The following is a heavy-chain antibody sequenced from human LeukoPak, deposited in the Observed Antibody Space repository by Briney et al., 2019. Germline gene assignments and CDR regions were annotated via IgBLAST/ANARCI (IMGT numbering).Heavy chain of an antibody. CDR1: GFTFSSYA. J-gene: IGHJ3*02. CDR2: ISYDGSNK. Sequence: GGSLRLSCAASGFTFSSYAMHWVRQAPGKGLEWVAVISYDGSNKYYADSVKGRFTISRDNSKNTLYLQMNSLRAEDTAVYYCAREYLGTNYEIHAFDIWGQGTMVTVSS. CDR3: AREYLGTNYEIHAFDI. D-gene: IGHD3-22*01. V-gene: IGHV3-30-3*01.